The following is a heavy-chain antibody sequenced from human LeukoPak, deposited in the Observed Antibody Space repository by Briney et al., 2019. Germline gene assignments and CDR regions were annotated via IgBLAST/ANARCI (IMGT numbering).Heavy chain of an antibody. J-gene: IGHJ3*02. Sequence: GASVKVSCKASGYTFTGYYMHWVRQAPGQGLEWMGWINPNRGGTSYAQKFQGRVTMTRDTSISTAYMELSRLRSDDTSVYYCGRDPYDHLWGSYRYHAFDIWGQGTIVTVSS. V-gene: IGHV1-2*02. D-gene: IGHD3-16*02. CDR1: GYTFTGYY. CDR3: GRDPYDHLWGSYRYHAFDI. CDR2: INPNRGGT.